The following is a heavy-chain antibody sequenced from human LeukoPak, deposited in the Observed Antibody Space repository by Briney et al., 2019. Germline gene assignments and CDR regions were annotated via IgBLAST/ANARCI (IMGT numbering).Heavy chain of an antibody. V-gene: IGHV3-23*01. Sequence: GGSLRLSCAASGFTFSTYAMTWVRQGPGKGVEWVSSISGSGGGTDYADSLKGRFTTSRDNSNNRLYLQMNSMRVEDTAVYYCAKGSSSWFNWFESWGQEPWSPSPQ. CDR1: GFTFSTYA. J-gene: IGHJ5*01. CDR2: ISGSGGGT. CDR3: AKGSSSWFNWFES. D-gene: IGHD6-19*01.